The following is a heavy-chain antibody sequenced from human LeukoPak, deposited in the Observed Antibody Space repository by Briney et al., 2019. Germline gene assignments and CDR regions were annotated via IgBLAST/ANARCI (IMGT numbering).Heavy chain of an antibody. CDR1: VYTFTSYG. V-gene: IGHV1-18*01. D-gene: IGHD1-26*01. J-gene: IGHJ4*02. CDR2: ISAYNGNT. Sequence: ASVKVSCKASVYTFTSYGISWVRQATGQGLEWMGWISAYNGNTNYAQKLQGRVTMPTHTSTSTAYIQLRSRRSDGPAVYNCSREVVGSYYYFDYWGQGTLVTVSS. CDR3: SREVVGSYYYFDY.